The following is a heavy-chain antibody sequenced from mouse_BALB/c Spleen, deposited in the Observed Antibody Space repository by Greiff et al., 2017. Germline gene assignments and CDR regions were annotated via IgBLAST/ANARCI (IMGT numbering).Heavy chain of an antibody. Sequence: EVQRVESGGGLVQPGGSRKLSCAASGFTFSSFGMHWVRQAPEKGLEWVAYISSGSSTIYYADTVKGRFTISRDNPKNTLFLQMTSLRSEDTAMYYCARSGGYDVGYYAMDYWGQGTSVTVSS. D-gene: IGHD2-2*01. CDR3: ARSGGYDVGYYAMDY. CDR2: ISSGSSTI. V-gene: IGHV5-17*02. J-gene: IGHJ4*01. CDR1: GFTFSSFG.